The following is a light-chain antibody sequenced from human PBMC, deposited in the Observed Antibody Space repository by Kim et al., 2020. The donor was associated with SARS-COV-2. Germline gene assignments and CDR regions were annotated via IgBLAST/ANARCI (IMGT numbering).Light chain of an antibody. CDR3: QQYGT. CDR1: QSVSSSY. CDR2: GAS. V-gene: IGKV3-20*01. Sequence: TLSLSQGERATLSCRASQSVSSSYLAWYQQKPGQAPRLLIYGASSRATGIPDRFSGSGSGTDFTLTISRLEPEDFAVYYCQQYGTFGPGTKVDIK. J-gene: IGKJ3*01.